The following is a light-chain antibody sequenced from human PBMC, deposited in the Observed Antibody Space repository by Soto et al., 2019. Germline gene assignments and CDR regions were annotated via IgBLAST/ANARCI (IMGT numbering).Light chain of an antibody. CDR1: QTVSGNS. V-gene: IGKV3D-20*01. J-gene: IGKJ2*01. Sequence: EVVLTQSPATLSLSPGERATLSCWASQTVSGNSLAWYQHKPGLAPRLLVYGASNRATGTPDRFSGSGSGTDFSLTITRLEPEDSAVYYCHHYGGSPPYWFGQGTKVDIK. CDR2: GAS. CDR3: HHYGGSPPYW.